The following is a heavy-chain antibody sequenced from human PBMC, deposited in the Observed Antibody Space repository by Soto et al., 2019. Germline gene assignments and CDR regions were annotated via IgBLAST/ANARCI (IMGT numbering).Heavy chain of an antibody. CDR1: GFTFSSCT. CDR2: ISPSTSHI. Sequence: EVHLVESGGGPVKPGGSLRLSCAVSGFTFSSCTMNWVRQAPGKGLEWVASISPSTSHIYYADSVKGRFTISRDNARNSLFLQMNILRAEDTAVYYCSGCSGGACHQNYGMDVWGQGTTVTVSS. J-gene: IGHJ6*02. D-gene: IGHD2-15*01. CDR3: SGCSGGACHQNYGMDV. V-gene: IGHV3-21*01.